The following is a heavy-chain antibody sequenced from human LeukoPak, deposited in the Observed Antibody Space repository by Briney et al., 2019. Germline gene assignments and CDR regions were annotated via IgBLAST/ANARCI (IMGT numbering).Heavy chain of an antibody. CDR3: ARARSQMLTPHFDY. Sequence: PGGSLRLSCAASGFTFSSYWMSWVRQAPGIGLEWVANIKQDGSEKYYVDSVKGRFTISRDNAKNSLYLQMNSLRAEDTAVYYCARARSQMLTPHFDYWGQGTLVTVSS. J-gene: IGHJ4*02. D-gene: IGHD1-14*01. V-gene: IGHV3-7*02. CDR1: GFTFSSYW. CDR2: IKQDGSEK.